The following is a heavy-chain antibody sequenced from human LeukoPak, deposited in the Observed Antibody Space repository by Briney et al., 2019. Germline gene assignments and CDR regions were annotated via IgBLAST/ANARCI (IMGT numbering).Heavy chain of an antibody. D-gene: IGHD3-10*01. CDR2: IIPILGIA. Sequence: SVKVSCKASGGTFSSYAISWVRQAPGQGLEWMGRIIPILGIANYAQKFQGRVTITADKSTSTAYMELSSLRSEDTAVYYCAREGITMVRGSASDIWGQGTMVTVSS. V-gene: IGHV1-69*04. CDR3: AREGITMVRGSASDI. J-gene: IGHJ3*02. CDR1: GGTFSSYA.